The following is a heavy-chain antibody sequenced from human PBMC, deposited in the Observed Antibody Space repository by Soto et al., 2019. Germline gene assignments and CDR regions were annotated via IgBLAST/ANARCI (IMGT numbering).Heavy chain of an antibody. Sequence: GGSLRLSCAASGFTFSSYAMSWFRQAPGKGLEWVSSISVSGGSTYYADSVRGHFTISRDDSRNTVYLQMNRLRVEDTAVYFCAKEGRLRSPAGDYFDSWAQGSLVTVSS. CDR2: ISVSGGST. CDR3: AKEGRLRSPAGDYFDS. CDR1: GFTFSSYA. J-gene: IGHJ4*02. V-gene: IGHV3-23*01. D-gene: IGHD3-10*01.